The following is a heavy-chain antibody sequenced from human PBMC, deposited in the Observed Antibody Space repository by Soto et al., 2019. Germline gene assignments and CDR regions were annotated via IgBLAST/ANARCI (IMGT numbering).Heavy chain of an antibody. D-gene: IGHD5-12*01. CDR3: ARDDEWLRFSS. Sequence: QVQLQESGPGLVKPSQTLSLTCTVSGGSVSSGGYYWSWVRQHPGKGLEWIGYIYSSGSTSYNPSLTSRVTIPVDTSKNQFSLKITSVTDADTAVYYCARDDEWLRFSSWGQGTLVTVSS. CDR2: IYSSGST. V-gene: IGHV4-31*03. CDR1: GGSVSSGGYY. J-gene: IGHJ5*02.